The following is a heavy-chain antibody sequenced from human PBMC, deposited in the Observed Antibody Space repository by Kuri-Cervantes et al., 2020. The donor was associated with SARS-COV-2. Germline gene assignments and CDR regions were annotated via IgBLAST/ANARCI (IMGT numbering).Heavy chain of an antibody. CDR1: RGTFSSYA. Sequence: ASVTVSCKAPRGTFSSYAISWVRQAPGQGLEWMGWINPNSGGTNYAQKFQGRVTMTRDTSISTAYMELSKLRSDETAVYYCARVVEASTTYCSSTSCYNFADAFDIWGQGTMVTVSS. CDR2: INPNSGGT. J-gene: IGHJ3*02. V-gene: IGHV1-2*02. CDR3: ARVVEASTTYCSSTSCYNFADAFDI. D-gene: IGHD2-2*02.